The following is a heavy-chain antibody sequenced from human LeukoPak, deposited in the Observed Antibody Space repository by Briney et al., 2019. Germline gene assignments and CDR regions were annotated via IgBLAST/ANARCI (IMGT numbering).Heavy chain of an antibody. J-gene: IGHJ3*02. CDR2: IKQDGSEK. D-gene: IGHD2-21*02. CDR1: GFTFSSYW. CDR3: ARDDGGDFNDAFDI. Sequence: GGSLRLSCAASGFTFSSYWMSWVRQAPGKGLEWVANIKQDGSEKYYVDSVRGRFTISRDNAQNSLYLQMKSLRAEDTAVYYCARDDGGDFNDAFDIWGQGTLVTVSS. V-gene: IGHV3-7*01.